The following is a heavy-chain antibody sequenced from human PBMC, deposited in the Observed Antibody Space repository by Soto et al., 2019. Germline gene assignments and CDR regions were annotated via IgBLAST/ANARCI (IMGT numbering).Heavy chain of an antibody. CDR2: ISYDGSNQ. J-gene: IGHJ4*02. CDR1: GFTFSHYG. CDR3: AKDTRERITVPGTGDY. V-gene: IGHV3-30*18. Sequence: QVQLVESGGGVVQPGKSLRLSCAASGFTFSHYGMHWVRQAPGKGLEWVAVISYDGSNQYYIDSVKGRFTISRDNSKNTLYLQMSSLRGEDTAVYYCAKDTRERITVPGTGDYWGQGTLVTVSS. D-gene: IGHD6-19*01.